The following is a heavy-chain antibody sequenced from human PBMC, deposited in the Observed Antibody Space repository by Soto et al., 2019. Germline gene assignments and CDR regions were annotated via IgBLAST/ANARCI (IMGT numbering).Heavy chain of an antibody. D-gene: IGHD6-19*01. J-gene: IGHJ4*02. V-gene: IGHV4-30-2*01. Sequence: TCTVSGGSIRSGGYYWGWIRQPPGEGLEWIGYIYDTGNTYFNPSLRSRVSISADRSKNHFSMNLTSVTAADTAVYYCARGYASGLPGYWGQGILVTVS. CDR3: ARGYASGLPGY. CDR1: GGSIRSGGYY. CDR2: IYDTGNT.